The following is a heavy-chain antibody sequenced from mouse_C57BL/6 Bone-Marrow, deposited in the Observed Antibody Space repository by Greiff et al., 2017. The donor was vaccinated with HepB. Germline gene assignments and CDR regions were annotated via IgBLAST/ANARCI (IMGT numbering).Heavy chain of an antibody. V-gene: IGHV1-82*01. J-gene: IGHJ1*03. CDR1: GYAFSSSW. Sequence: VQRVESGPELVKPGASVKISCKASGYAFSSSWMNWVKQRPGKGLEWIGRIYPGDGDTNYNGKFKGKATLTADKSSSTAYMQLSSLTSEDSAVYFCAMGYGSSYGGYFDVWGTGTTVTVSS. CDR3: AMGYGSSYGGYFDV. CDR2: IYPGDGDT. D-gene: IGHD1-1*01.